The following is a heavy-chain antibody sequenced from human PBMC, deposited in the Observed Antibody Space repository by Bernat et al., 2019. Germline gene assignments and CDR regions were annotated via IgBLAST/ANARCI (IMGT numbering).Heavy chain of an antibody. J-gene: IGHJ2*01. V-gene: IGHV3-23*01. Sequence: LQLQESGPGLVKPSETLSLTCTVSGGSITSSSYYWGWFRQAPGKGLEWVSGISGSGGSTHYADSVKGRFTISRDNSRNTLYLQLNSLRAEDTAVYYCAKVSVSRRYWYFDLWGRGTLLTVSS. CDR1: GGSITSSSYY. CDR2: ISGSGGST. D-gene: IGHD2-8*01. CDR3: AKVSVSRRYWYFDL.